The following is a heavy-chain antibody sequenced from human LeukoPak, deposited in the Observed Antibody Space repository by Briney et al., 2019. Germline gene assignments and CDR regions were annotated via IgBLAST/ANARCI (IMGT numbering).Heavy chain of an antibody. J-gene: IGHJ4*02. CDR3: ARGGGSTMTPPSTSINFDY. CDR1: GGSFSGYY. V-gene: IGHV4-34*01. D-gene: IGHD3-22*01. CDR2: INHSGST. Sequence: SETLSLTCAVYGGSFSGYYWSWIRQPPGKGLEWIGEINHSGSTNYNPSLKSRVTISVGRSKNQFSLKLSSVTAADTAVYYCARGGGSTMTPPSTSINFDYWGQGTLVTVSS.